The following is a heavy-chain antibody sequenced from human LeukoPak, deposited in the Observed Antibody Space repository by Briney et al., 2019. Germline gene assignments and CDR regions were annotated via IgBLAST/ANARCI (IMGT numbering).Heavy chain of an antibody. J-gene: IGHJ4*02. D-gene: IGHD6-13*01. CDR1: GFTFSSYW. CDR2: IKQDGSEK. CDR3: ARSRSSSWFDRGYYFDH. V-gene: IGHV3-7*01. Sequence: GGSLRLSCAASGFTFSSYWMSWVRQAPGKGLEWVANIKQDGSEKYYVDSVKGRFTISRDNAKNSLYLQMNSLRAEDTAVYYCARSRSSSWFDRGYYFDHWGQGTLVTVSS.